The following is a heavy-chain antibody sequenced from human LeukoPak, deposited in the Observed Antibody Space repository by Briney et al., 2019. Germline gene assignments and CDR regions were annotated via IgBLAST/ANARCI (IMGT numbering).Heavy chain of an antibody. Sequence: PSETLSLTCAVSGGSISSSNWWTWVRQPPGKGLEWIGEIYHSGITNYNPSLKSRVTISIDKSKNQFSLTVTSVTAADTAVYYCARGRGYSYGFDYYYYYMDVWGKGTTVTVSS. J-gene: IGHJ6*03. CDR2: IYHSGIT. CDR3: ARGRGYSYGFDYYYYYMDV. V-gene: IGHV4-4*02. D-gene: IGHD5-18*01. CDR1: GGSISSSNW.